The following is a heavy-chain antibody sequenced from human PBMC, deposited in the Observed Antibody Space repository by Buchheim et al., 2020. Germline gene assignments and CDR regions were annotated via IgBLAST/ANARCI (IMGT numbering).Heavy chain of an antibody. J-gene: IGHJ6*02. Sequence: QVQLVESGGGVVQPGRSLRLSCAASGFTFSSYGMHWVRQAPGKGLEWVAVMLYDGSNRYYAESVKGRFTISRDNSKNMLYLQMNSLRAEDTAVYYCARDRFTDHVWGTYRYMDVWGQGTT. V-gene: IGHV3-33*05. CDR2: MLYDGSNR. CDR3: ARDRFTDHVWGTYRYMDV. CDR1: GFTFSSYG. D-gene: IGHD3-16*02.